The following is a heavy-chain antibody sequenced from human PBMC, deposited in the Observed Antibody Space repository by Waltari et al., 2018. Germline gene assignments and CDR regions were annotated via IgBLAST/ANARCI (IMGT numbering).Heavy chain of an antibody. D-gene: IGHD3-22*01. CDR2: IYYRGIT. V-gene: IGHV4-39*01. CDR1: GGSISSSSYY. CDR3: AIPYYYDSSGYRVNDAFDI. J-gene: IGHJ3*02. Sequence: QLQLQESGPGLVKPSETLSLTCTVSGGSISSSSYYWGWIRQPPGKGLEWIGSIYYRGITYYIPSRKSVVTISVATSKNQFSLKLSSVTAADTAVYYCAIPYYYDSSGYRVNDAFDIWGQGTMVTVSS.